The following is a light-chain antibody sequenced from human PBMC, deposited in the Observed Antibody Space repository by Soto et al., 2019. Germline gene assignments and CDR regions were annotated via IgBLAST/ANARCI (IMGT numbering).Light chain of an antibody. CDR1: QSISDL. Sequence: IQMTQSPSTLSASVGDRVTITCRASQSISDLLAWYQQKPGEAPKLLFYKASSLESGVPSRFSGSGSGTQFSLTINSLQPDDFATYYCQQYDNYSPFGGGTKVESK. CDR2: KAS. J-gene: IGKJ4*02. CDR3: QQYDNYSP. V-gene: IGKV1-5*03.